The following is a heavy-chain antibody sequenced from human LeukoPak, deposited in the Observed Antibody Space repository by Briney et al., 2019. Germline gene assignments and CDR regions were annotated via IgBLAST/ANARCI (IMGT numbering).Heavy chain of an antibody. Sequence: PSETLSLTCTVSGGSTSSYYWSWIRQPPGKGLEWIGYIYYSGSTNYNPSLKSRVTISVDTSKNQFSLKLSSVTAADTAVYYCARVSIAASFDPWGQGALVTVSS. CDR2: IYYSGST. V-gene: IGHV4-59*01. D-gene: IGHD6-6*01. J-gene: IGHJ5*02. CDR1: GGSTSSYY. CDR3: ARVSIAASFDP.